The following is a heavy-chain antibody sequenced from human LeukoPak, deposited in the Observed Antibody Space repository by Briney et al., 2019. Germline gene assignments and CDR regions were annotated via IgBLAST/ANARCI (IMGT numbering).Heavy chain of an antibody. V-gene: IGHV4-30-2*01. D-gene: IGHD4-17*01. CDR3: ARAYGDYVGYFQH. Sequence: SETLSLTCAVSGGSISSGGYSWSWIRQPPGKGLEWIGYIYHSGSTYYNPSLKSRVTISVDRSKNQFSLKLSSVTATDTAVYYCARAYGDYVGYFQHWGQGTLVTVSS. J-gene: IGHJ1*01. CDR2: IYHSGST. CDR1: GGSISSGGYS.